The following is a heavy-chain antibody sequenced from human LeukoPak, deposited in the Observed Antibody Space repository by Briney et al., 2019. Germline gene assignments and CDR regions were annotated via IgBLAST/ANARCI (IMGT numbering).Heavy chain of an antibody. CDR3: ARNYLGLSI. CDR1: GYTFTSSD. J-gene: IGHJ3*02. CDR2: MTPSSGYT. V-gene: IGHV1-8*03. Sequence: ASVKVSCKASGYTFTSSDIIWVRQATGQGLEWMGWMTPSSGYTAYAQNFQGRVTTTRDTSITTVYMELSSLRIEDTAVYYCARNYLGLSIWGQGTTVTVSS. D-gene: IGHD5-24*01.